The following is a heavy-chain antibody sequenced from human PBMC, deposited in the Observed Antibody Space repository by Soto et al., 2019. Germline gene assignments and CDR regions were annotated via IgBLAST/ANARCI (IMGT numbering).Heavy chain of an antibody. CDR1: GFTFSDYY. CDR3: ARDFYYYDSSGPY. V-gene: IGHV3-11*01. J-gene: IGHJ4*02. D-gene: IGHD3-22*01. Sequence: PGVSLRLSCAASGFTFSDYYMSWIRQAPGKGLEWVSYISSSGSTIYYADSVKGRFTISRDNAKNSLYLQMNSLRAEDTAVYYCARDFYYYDSSGPYWGQGTLVTVSS. CDR2: ISSSGSTI.